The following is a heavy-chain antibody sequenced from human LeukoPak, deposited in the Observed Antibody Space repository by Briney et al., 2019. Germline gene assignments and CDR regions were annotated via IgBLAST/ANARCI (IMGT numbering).Heavy chain of an antibody. Sequence: QPGRSLRLSCAASGFTFSSYGMHWVRQAPGKGLEWVAVISYDGSNKYYADSVKGRFTISRDNSKNTLYLQMNSLRAEDTAVYYCAKDRHSIYYYDSSGYFDYWGQGTLVAVSS. D-gene: IGHD3-22*01. CDR1: GFTFSSYG. V-gene: IGHV3-30*18. J-gene: IGHJ4*02. CDR3: AKDRHSIYYYDSSGYFDY. CDR2: ISYDGSNK.